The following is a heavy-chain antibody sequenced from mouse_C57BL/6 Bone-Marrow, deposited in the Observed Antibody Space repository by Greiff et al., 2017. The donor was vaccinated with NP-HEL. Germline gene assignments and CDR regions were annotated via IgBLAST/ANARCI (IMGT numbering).Heavy chain of an antibody. J-gene: IGHJ2*01. Sequence: VQLQQSGAELVRPGASVKLSCTASGFNIKDDYMHWVKQRPEQGLEWIGWIDPENGDTEYASKFQGKATITADTSSTTAYLQLSSLTSEDTAVYYCTFYYMGTGWGQGTTLTVSS. D-gene: IGHD2-1*01. CDR3: TFYYMGTG. CDR2: IDPENGDT. CDR1: GFNIKDDY. V-gene: IGHV14-4*01.